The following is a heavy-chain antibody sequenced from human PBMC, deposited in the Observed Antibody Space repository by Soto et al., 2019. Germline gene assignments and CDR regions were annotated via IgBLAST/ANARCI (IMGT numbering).Heavy chain of an antibody. CDR1: GYTFINYY. CDR2: FNPTSGST. Sequence: QVQLVQSGAEVKKPGASVKLSCKASGYTFINYYIHWVRQAPGQGLEWMGIFNPTSGSTNSAQKFQGRVTLTMGTSRRTVYMELSSLRFDDTAVYYCARDLAAGDYWGQGTLVTVSS. CDR3: ARDLAAGDY. D-gene: IGHD6-13*01. V-gene: IGHV1-46*01. J-gene: IGHJ4*02.